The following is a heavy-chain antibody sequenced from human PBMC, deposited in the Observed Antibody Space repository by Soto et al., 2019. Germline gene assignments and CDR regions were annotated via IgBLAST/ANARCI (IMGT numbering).Heavy chain of an antibody. CDR1: GFTFSNYW. CDR2: IKSDGSTT. D-gene: IGHD3-16*01. Sequence: EVQVVESEGGLVQPGGYLRLSCAASGFTFSNYWMHWVRQAAGKGLVWVSRIKSDGSTTTYADTVKGRFTISRDNAKDTLYPQMNSLRAEDTGVYYCVRENDYVWAYYYGMDVWGQGTTVTVSS. CDR3: VRENDYVWAYYYGMDV. V-gene: IGHV3-74*01. J-gene: IGHJ6*02.